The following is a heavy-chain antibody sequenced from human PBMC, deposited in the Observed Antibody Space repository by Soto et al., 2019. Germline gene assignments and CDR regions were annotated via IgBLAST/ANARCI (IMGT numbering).Heavy chain of an antibody. V-gene: IGHV3-49*04. CDR2: IRSKAYGGST. CDR1: GFTFGDYV. Sequence: GGSLRLSCTASGFTFGDYVMSWVRQASGKGLEWVGFIRSKAYGGSTEYAASVKGRFTISRDDSKSIAYLQMNSLKTEDTAVYYCTRAPRYCSSTSCYSDYWGQGTLVTVSS. J-gene: IGHJ4*02. CDR3: TRAPRYCSSTSCYSDY. D-gene: IGHD2-2*01.